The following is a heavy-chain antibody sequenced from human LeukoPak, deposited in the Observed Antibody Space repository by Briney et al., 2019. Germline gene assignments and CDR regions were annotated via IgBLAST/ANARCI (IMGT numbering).Heavy chain of an antibody. Sequence: SETLSLTCNLSGGSVSSSTYSWVWIRQPPGKVLEWIESGNTYYNPSLKSRVTISVDTSKNHFSMKLSSVTAADTAVYYCAAGSTIFGVLIMGSWFDPWGQGTLVTVSS. J-gene: IGHJ5*02. V-gene: IGHV4-39*02. D-gene: IGHD3-3*01. CDR3: AAGSTIFGVLIMGSWFDP. CDR2: SGNT. CDR1: GGSVSSSTYS.